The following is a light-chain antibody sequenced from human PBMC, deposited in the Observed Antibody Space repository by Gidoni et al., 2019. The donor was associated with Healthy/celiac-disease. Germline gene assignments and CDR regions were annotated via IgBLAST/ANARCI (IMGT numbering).Light chain of an antibody. V-gene: IGKV3-15*01. CDR3: QQYNNWPPYT. Sequence: ELVMPQSPATLSVSPGERATLSCRASQSVSSNLAWYQQKPGQAPRLLIYGASTRATGIPARFSGSGSGTEFTLTISSLQSEDFAVYYCQQYNNWPPYTFXQXTKLXIK. J-gene: IGKJ2*01. CDR2: GAS. CDR1: QSVSSN.